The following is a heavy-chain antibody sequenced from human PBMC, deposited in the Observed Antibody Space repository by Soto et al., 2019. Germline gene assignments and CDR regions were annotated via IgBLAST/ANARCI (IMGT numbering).Heavy chain of an antibody. CDR3: ARDVGTGDGYNFGNWYFDL. CDR2: INPSGGST. CDR1: GYTFTSYY. Sequence: GASVKVSCKASGYTFTSYYMHWVRQAPGQGLEWMGIINPSGGSTSYAQKFQGRVTMTRDTSTSTVYMELSSLRSEDTAVYYCARDVGTGDGYNFGNWYFDLWGRGTLVTVSS. V-gene: IGHV1-46*01. J-gene: IGHJ2*01. D-gene: IGHD5-12*01.